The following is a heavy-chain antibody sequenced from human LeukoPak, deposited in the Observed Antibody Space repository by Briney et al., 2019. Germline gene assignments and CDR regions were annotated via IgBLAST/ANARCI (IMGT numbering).Heavy chain of an antibody. CDR1: GFTFSDHY. CDR3: ARENSIAPATKNYYYYGMDV. CDR2: IRNKANSYTT. Sequence: PGGSLRLSCAASGFTFSDHYMDWVRPAPGKGLEWVGRIRNKANSYTTEYAASVKGRFTISRDDSKNSLYLQMNSLKIEDTAVYYCARENSIAPATKNYYYYGMDVWGQGTTVTVS. J-gene: IGHJ6*02. D-gene: IGHD6-13*01. V-gene: IGHV3-72*01.